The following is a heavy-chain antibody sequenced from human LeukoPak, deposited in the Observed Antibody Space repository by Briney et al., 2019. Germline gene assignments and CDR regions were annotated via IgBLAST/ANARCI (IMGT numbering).Heavy chain of an antibody. CDR3: ARVGVPYNWNYAYFDY. J-gene: IGHJ4*02. D-gene: IGHD1-7*01. CDR1: GFTFSSYA. V-gene: IGHV3-30*04. CDR2: ISYDGSNK. Sequence: GGSLRLSCAASGFTFSSYAMHWVRQAPGKGLEWVAVISYDGSNKYYADSVKGRFTISRDNAKNSLYLQMNSLRAEDTAVYYCARVGVPYNWNYAYFDYWGQGTLVTVSS.